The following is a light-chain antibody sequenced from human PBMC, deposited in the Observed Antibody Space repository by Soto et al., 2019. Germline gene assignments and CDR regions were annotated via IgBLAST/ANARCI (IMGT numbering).Light chain of an antibody. CDR2: EGT. Sequence: QSALTQPASVSASPGQSITIPCTGTSSDVGSYNLVSWFQQHPGKVPKLLIYEGTKRPSGLSDRFSGSKSGNTASLTISGLQAEDEADYYCQSYDSSLSGLHVFGTGTKLTVL. CDR3: QSYDSSLSGLHV. J-gene: IGLJ1*01. CDR1: SSDVGSYNL. V-gene: IGLV2-14*02.